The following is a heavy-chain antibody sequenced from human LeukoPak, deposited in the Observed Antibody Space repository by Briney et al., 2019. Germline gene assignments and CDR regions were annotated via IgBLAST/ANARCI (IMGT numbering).Heavy chain of an antibody. V-gene: IGHV1-69*10. D-gene: IGHD4-23*01. Sequence: SVKVSCKASGGTLSSYALSWMRQAPGQGLEWMGRVIPMFDVRDYAEKFQGRITLTADTSTGMACMELSSLTSDDTAVYYCARDPALEGAEDYRDFGGVESVDAFDVWGQGTMVTVFS. J-gene: IGHJ3*01. CDR1: GGTLSSYA. CDR2: VIPMFDVR. CDR3: ARDPALEGAEDYRDFGGVESVDAFDV.